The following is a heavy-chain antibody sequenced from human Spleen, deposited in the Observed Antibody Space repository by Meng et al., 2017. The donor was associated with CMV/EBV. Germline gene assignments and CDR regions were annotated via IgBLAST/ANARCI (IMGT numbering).Heavy chain of an antibody. CDR3: ARVGRFGRTYYYDSSGYWGHAERDY. CDR1: GFTFSSYE. CDR2: ISSSGNTK. J-gene: IGHJ4*02. Sequence: GESLKISCAASGFTFSSYEMNWVRQAPGKGLEWVSYISSSGNTKYYADSVKGRLTISRDNTKSSLSLQMNSLRAEDTAVYYCARVGRFGRTYYYDSSGYWGHAERDYWGQGTLVTVSS. D-gene: IGHD3-22*01. V-gene: IGHV3-48*03.